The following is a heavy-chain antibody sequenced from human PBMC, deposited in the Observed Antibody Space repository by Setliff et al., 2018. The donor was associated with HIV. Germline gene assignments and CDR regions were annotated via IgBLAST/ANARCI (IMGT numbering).Heavy chain of an antibody. CDR1: GYSFTSYW. CDR3: ARRTRRRGSSYGNIDY. V-gene: IGHV5-51*01. CDR2: IYPGDSDT. D-gene: IGHD5-18*01. Sequence: LGESLTISCQGSGYSFTSYWIAWVRQMPGKGLEWMGIIYPGDSDTRYSPSFQGQVTISADKSISTAYLQWRSLQASDTAVYYCARRTRRRGSSYGNIDYWGQGTLVTVSS. J-gene: IGHJ4*02.